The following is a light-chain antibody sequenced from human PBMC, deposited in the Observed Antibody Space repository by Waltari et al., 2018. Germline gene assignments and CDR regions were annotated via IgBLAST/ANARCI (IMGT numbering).Light chain of an antibody. J-gene: IGKJ2*01. V-gene: IGKV3-15*01. CDR1: QGVTTN. Sequence: EIVMTQSPATLSVSPGERASISCRASQGVTTNLAWYQQKPGQPPRLLNHGASTRATDIPARFSGSGSGTEFTLTITSLQSEDFAVYYCHQYNDGPPFNFGQGTKLEIK. CDR3: HQYNDGPPFN. CDR2: GAS.